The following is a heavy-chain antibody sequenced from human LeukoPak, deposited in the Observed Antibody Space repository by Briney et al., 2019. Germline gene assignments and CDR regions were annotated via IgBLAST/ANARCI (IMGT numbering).Heavy chain of an antibody. CDR1: GYTFTSYG. V-gene: IGHV1-18*01. D-gene: IGHD3-16*02. CDR3: ARLYYDYVWGSYRLDRYYYYYMDV. CDR2: ISAYNGNT. Sequence: ASVKVSCKASGYTFTSYGTSWVRQAPGQGLEWMGWISAYNGNTNYAQKLQGRVTMTTDTSTSTAYMELRSLRSDDTAVYYCARLYYDYVWGSYRLDRYYYYYMDVWGKGTTVTVSS. J-gene: IGHJ6*03.